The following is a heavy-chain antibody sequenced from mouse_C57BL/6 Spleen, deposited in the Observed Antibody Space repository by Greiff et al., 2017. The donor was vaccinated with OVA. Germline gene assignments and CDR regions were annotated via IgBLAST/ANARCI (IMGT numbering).Heavy chain of an antibody. CDR2: INPGSGGT. CDR1: GYAFTYHL. D-gene: IGHD1-1*01. J-gene: IGHJ2*01. Sequence: VKVVESGAGLVRPGTSVKVSCKASGYAFTYHLMEWVKQRPGQGLEWVGVINPGSGGTNYKENLKGKAILTADNSSSTVYMQLSSLTSEDSAVYYCAIYYYGSIAYWGQGTTLTVSS. V-gene: IGHV1-54*01. CDR3: AIYYYGSIAY.